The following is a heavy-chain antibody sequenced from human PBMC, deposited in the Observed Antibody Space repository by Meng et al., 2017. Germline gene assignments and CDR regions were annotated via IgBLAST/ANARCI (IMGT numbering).Heavy chain of an antibody. Sequence: QWQVQQWGAGLLKPSETLSLTCAVYGGSFSGYYWSWIRQPPGKGLEWIGEINHSGSTNYNPSLKSRVTISVDTSKNQFSLKLSSVTAADTAVYYCARGRSGTWPWYFDLWGRGTLVTVSS. V-gene: IGHV4-34*01. CDR3: ARGRSGTWPWYFDL. J-gene: IGHJ2*01. CDR2: INHSGST. CDR1: GGSFSGYY. D-gene: IGHD1-1*01.